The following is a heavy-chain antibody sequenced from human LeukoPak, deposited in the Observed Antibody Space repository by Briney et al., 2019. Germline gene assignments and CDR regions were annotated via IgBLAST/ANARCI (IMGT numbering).Heavy chain of an antibody. CDR1: GYTITSYA. CDR2: INAGNGNT. V-gene: IGHV1-3*01. Sequence: ASVKVSCKASGYTITSYAMHWVRQAPGRRLEWMGWINAGNGNTKYSQKFQGRVTITRDTSASTAYMELSSLRSEDTAVYYCARGHKYQLLYATVYWGQGTLVTVSS. J-gene: IGHJ4*02. D-gene: IGHD2-2*02. CDR3: ARGHKYQLLYATVY.